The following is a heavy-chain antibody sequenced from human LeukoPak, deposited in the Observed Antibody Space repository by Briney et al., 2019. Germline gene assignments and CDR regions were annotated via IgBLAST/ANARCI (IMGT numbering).Heavy chain of an antibody. V-gene: IGHV3-23*01. CDR3: AKVPFPYCSGGSCYSDY. D-gene: IGHD2-15*01. J-gene: IGHJ4*02. CDR2: ISGSGGST. CDR1: GFTFSSYA. Sequence: GGSLRLSCAASGFTFSSYAMSWVRQAPGKGLEWVSAISGSGGSTYYADSVKGRFTISRDNSKNTLYLQMNSLRAEDTAVYYCAKVPFPYCSGGSCYSDYWGQGTLVTVSS.